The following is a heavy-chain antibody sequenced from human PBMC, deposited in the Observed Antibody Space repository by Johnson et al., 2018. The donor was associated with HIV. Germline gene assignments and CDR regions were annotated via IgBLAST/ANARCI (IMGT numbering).Heavy chain of an antibody. Sequence: VQLMESGGGVVQPGRSLRLSCAASGFTFSTYAMHRVRQAPGKGLVWVARIYSDGSDTAYADSVKGRFTISRDNAKKTLYLQMNSLRAEDTAIYYCARKQWLEIPSDGLDVWGQGTMVTVSS. V-gene: IGHV3-74*03. CDR3: ARKQWLEIPSDGLDV. D-gene: IGHD6-19*01. CDR2: IYSDGSDT. CDR1: GFTFSTYA. J-gene: IGHJ3*01.